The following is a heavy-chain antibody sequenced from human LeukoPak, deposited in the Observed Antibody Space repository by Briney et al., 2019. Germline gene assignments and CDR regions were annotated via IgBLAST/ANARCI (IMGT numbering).Heavy chain of an antibody. CDR3: ARHYYDSSGYSRGVGAFDI. J-gene: IGHJ3*02. CDR1: GGSISSYY. V-gene: IGHV4-59*08. Sequence: SETLSLTCTVSGGSISSYYWSWIRQPPGKGLEWIGYIYYSGSTNYNPSLKSRVTISVDTSKNQFSLKLSSVTAADTAVYYCARHYYDSSGYSRGVGAFDIWGQGTMVTVSS. D-gene: IGHD3-22*01. CDR2: IYYSGST.